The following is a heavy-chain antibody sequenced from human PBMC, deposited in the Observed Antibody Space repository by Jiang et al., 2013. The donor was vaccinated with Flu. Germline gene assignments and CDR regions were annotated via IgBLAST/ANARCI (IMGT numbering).Heavy chain of an antibody. Sequence: VESGGGLLQSGGSLRLSCAVSGFTVTRDYMGWVRQAPGKGLEWVSVISSDGDTSYADSVKGRFTISRDSSKNTLYLQMNSLRAEDTAVYHCARALTWGKYGSNLYYFDYWGQGTLVTVSS. J-gene: IGHJ4*02. V-gene: IGHV3-53*01. CDR2: ISSDGDT. CDR1: GFTVTRDY. CDR3: ARALTWGKYGSNLYYFDY. D-gene: IGHD7-27*01.